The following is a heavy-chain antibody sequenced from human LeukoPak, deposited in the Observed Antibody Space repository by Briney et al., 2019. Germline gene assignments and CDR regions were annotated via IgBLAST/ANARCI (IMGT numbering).Heavy chain of an antibody. CDR3: AREQGGRGYSSSWYTGWYYYYMDV. V-gene: IGHV1-18*01. Sequence: ASVKVSCKASGYTFTSYGISWVRQAPGQGLEWMGWISAYNGNTNYAQKLQGRVTMTTDTSTSTAYMELRSLRSDDTAVYYCAREQGGRGYSSSWYTGWYYYYMDVWGKGTTVTVSS. CDR1: GYTFTSYG. J-gene: IGHJ6*03. D-gene: IGHD6-13*01. CDR2: ISAYNGNT.